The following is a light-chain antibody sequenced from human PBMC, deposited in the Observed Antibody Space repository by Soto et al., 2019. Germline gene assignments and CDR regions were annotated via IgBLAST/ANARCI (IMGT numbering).Light chain of an antibody. V-gene: IGKV1-8*01. CDR3: QQYYSYPNT. CDR2: AAF. CDR1: QGISSY. J-gene: IGKJ5*01. Sequence: AIRMTQSPSSFSASTGDRVTITCRASQGISSYLAWYQQKPGKAPKLLIYAAFTLQSGVTSRFSGSGSGTHFSLILSCLQSEDVATYYCQQYYSYPNTFGQGTRLEIK.